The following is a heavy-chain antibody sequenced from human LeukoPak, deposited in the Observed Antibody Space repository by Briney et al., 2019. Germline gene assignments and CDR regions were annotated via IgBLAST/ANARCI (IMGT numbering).Heavy chain of an antibody. D-gene: IGHD3-16*01. CDR2: IIDSGDIT. CDR3: AKLGGQEVYNYYVGV. J-gene: IGHJ6*03. Sequence: GGPLRLFCEPSGFTFNSYAMSWVRQARGKGLEWVSGIIDSGDITYYANSVKGRFTISRDNYKNTLYLQMNSLRGEDTAVYYCAKLGGQEVYNYYVGVWGKGTTVAVSS. V-gene: IGHV3-23*01. CDR1: GFTFNSYA.